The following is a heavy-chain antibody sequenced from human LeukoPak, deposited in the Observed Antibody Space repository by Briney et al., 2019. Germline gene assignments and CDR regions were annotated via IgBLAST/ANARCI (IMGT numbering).Heavy chain of an antibody. Sequence: ASVKVSCKASGGSFSNYAHSWVRQAPGQGLEWMGGFIPTFRTANYAQKFQGRVTITTDESTSTAYMELRGLRSEDTAVYYCASLDHGALGFDYWGQGTLVTVSS. D-gene: IGHD1-26*01. CDR1: GGSFSNYA. J-gene: IGHJ4*02. CDR2: FIPTFRTA. V-gene: IGHV1-69*05. CDR3: ASLDHGALGFDY.